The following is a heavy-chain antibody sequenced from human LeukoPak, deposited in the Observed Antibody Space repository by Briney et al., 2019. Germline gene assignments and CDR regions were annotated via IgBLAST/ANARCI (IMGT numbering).Heavy chain of an antibody. V-gene: IGHV3-7*01. D-gene: IGHD3-9*01. CDR2: IKQDGSEK. CDR3: ARDSDDILTGYYPN. J-gene: IGHJ4*02. CDR1: GFTFSSYW. Sequence: PGGSLRLSCAASGFTFSSYWMSWVHQAPGKGLEWVANIKQDGSEKYYVDSVKGRFTISRDNAKNSLYLQMNSLRAEDTAVYYCARDSDDILTGYYPNWGQGTLVTVSS.